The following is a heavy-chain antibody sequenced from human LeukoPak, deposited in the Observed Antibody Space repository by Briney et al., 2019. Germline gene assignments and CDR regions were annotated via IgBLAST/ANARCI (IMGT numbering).Heavy chain of an antibody. CDR1: GITFSSYS. Sequence: GGSLRLSCAASGITFSSYSMNWVRQAPGKGLEWVSSISSSSSYIYYADSVKGRFTISRDNAKNSLYLQMNSLRAEDTAVYYCARGPGGAFDIWGQGTMVTVSS. J-gene: IGHJ3*02. CDR2: ISSSSSYI. CDR3: ARGPGGAFDI. D-gene: IGHD1-14*01. V-gene: IGHV3-21*01.